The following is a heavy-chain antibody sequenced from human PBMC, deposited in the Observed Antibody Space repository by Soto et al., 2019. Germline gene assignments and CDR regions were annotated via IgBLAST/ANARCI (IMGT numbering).Heavy chain of an antibody. J-gene: IGHJ6*02. D-gene: IGHD5-18*01. CDR2: IVVGSGNT. V-gene: IGHV1-58*01. Sequence: SVKVSCKASGFTFTSSAVQWVRQARGQRLEWIGWIVVGSGNTNYAQKFQERVTITRDMSTSTAYMELSSPRSEDTAVYYCAADRGVVDTAMVEYYYYGMDVWGQGTTVTVSS. CDR1: GFTFTSSA. CDR3: AADRGVVDTAMVEYYYYGMDV.